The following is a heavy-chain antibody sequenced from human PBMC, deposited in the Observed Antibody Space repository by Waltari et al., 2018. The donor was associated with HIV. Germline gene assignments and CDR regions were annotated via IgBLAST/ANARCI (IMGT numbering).Heavy chain of an antibody. CDR3: ARGNYDFWSGSYYFDY. Sequence: QVQLVQSGAEVKKPGASVKVSCKASGYTFTGYYMHWVRQAPGQGLEWMGWINPNSGGTNYAQKFQGRVTMTRDTSINTAYMELSRLRSDDTAVYYCARGNYDFWSGSYYFDYWGQGTLVTVSS. J-gene: IGHJ4*02. CDR1: GYTFTGYY. D-gene: IGHD3-3*01. CDR2: INPNSGGT. V-gene: IGHV1-2*02.